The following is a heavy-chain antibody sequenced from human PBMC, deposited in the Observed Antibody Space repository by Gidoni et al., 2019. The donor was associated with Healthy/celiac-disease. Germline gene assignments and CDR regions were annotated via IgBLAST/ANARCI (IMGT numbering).Heavy chain of an antibody. CDR1: GYTFTSYA. D-gene: IGHD3-3*01. Sequence: QVQLVQSGAEVKKPGASVTVSCKASGYTFTSYAIHWVRQVTGQGLAWMGWMTPNSGNTGYAQKFQGRVTMTRNTSISTAYMELSSLRSEDTAVYYCARSAVLRFLEWLSRRNHDAFDIWGQGTMVTVSS. V-gene: IGHV1-8*01. CDR3: ARSAVLRFLEWLSRRNHDAFDI. CDR2: MTPNSGNT. J-gene: IGHJ3*02.